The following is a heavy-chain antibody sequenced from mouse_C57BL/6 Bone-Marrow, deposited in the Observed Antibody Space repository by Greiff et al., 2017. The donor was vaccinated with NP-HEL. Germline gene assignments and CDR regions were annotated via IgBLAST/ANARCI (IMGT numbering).Heavy chain of an antibody. CDR2: ISDGGSYT. CDR1: GFTFSSYA. V-gene: IGHV5-4*01. Sequence: EVNLVESGGGLVKPGGSLKLSCAASGFTFSSYAMSWVRQTPEKRLEWVATISDGGSYTYYPDNVKGRFTIARDNAKNNLYLQMSHLKSEDTAMYYCARDVMVTPMDYWGQGTSVTVSS. CDR3: ARDVMVTPMDY. J-gene: IGHJ4*01. D-gene: IGHD2-2*01.